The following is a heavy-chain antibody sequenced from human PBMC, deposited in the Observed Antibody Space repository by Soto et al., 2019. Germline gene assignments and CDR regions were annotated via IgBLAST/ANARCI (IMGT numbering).Heavy chain of an antibody. J-gene: IGHJ3*02. V-gene: IGHV3-73*01. Sequence: GGSLRLSCAASGFTFSASAMHWVRQASGKGLEWIGLIRNKANSYATAYAASVKGRFTISRDDSKNTLYLQMNSLRAEDTAVYYCAKDVRVVTVVYEWELAVSAFDIWGQGTMVTVSS. D-gene: IGHD1-26*01. CDR1: GFTFSASA. CDR3: AKDVRVVTVVYEWELAVSAFDI. CDR2: IRNKANSYAT.